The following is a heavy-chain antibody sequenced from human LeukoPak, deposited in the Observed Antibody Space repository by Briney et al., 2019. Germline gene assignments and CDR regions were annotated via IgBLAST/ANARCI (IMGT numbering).Heavy chain of an antibody. Sequence: ASVKVSCKVSGYTLTELAMRWVRQAPGKGLEWMGGFGPEDGETIYAQKFQGRVTMTEDTSTDTAYMELSSLRSEDTAVYYCATGTDPLFVAAFDIWGQGTMVTVSS. CDR3: ATGTDPLFVAAFDI. J-gene: IGHJ3*02. V-gene: IGHV1-24*01. D-gene: IGHD2-21*01. CDR1: GYTLTELA. CDR2: FGPEDGET.